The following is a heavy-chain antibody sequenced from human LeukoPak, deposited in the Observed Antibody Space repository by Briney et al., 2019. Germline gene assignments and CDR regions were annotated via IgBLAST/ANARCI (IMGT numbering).Heavy chain of an antibody. D-gene: IGHD3-22*01. CDR1: GGSISSYY. Sequence: SETLSLTCTVSGGSISSYYWSWIRQPPGKGLEWVGYIYYSGSTSYNPSLKSRFTISVDTSKNQFSLKLSSVTAADTAVYYCARVGLYYYDSSGYYYQPAEYFQHWGQGTLVTVSS. J-gene: IGHJ1*01. CDR2: IYYSGST. CDR3: ARVGLYYYDSSGYYYQPAEYFQH. V-gene: IGHV4-59*01.